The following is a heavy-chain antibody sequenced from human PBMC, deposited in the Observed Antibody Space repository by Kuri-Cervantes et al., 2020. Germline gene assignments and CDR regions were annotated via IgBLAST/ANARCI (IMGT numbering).Heavy chain of an antibody. CDR2: ISSSSSYI. J-gene: IGHJ5*02. V-gene: IGHV3-21*01. Sequence: GESLKSSCAASGFTCSSYAMSWVRQAPGKGLDWVSSISSSSSYIYYADAVKGRFTISRDNAKNSLYLQMNSLRDEDTAVYYCARGMVLLWFGELTGNWFDPWCQGTLVTVSS. D-gene: IGHD3-10*01. CDR1: GFTCSSYA. CDR3: ARGMVLLWFGELTGNWFDP.